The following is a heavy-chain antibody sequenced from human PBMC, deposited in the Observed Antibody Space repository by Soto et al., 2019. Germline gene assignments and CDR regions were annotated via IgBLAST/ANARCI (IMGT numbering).Heavy chain of an antibody. CDR3: ARRRLVMVRGGPFDY. V-gene: IGHV4-39*01. CDR1: GGSISSSSYY. Sequence: SETLSLTCTVSGGSISSSSYYWGWIRQPPGKGLEWIGSIYYSGSTCYNPSLKSRVTISVDTSKNQFSLKLSSVTAADTAVYYCARRRLVMVRGGPFDYWGQGTLVTVSS. CDR2: IYYSGST. J-gene: IGHJ4*02. D-gene: IGHD3-10*01.